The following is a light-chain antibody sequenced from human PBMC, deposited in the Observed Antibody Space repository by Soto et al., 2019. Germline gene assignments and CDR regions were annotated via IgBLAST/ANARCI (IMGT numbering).Light chain of an antibody. CDR1: SSDAGGYSY. CDR2: DVT. V-gene: IGLV2-14*01. CDR3: SSYTSSSHVV. J-gene: IGLJ2*01. Sequence: QSALTQPASVSGSPGQSITISCTGTSSDAGGYSYVSWYQQHPGEAPKLMIYDVTNRPSGVSNRFSGSKSGNTASLTISGLQAEDEADYYCSSYTSSSHVVFGGGTKLTVL.